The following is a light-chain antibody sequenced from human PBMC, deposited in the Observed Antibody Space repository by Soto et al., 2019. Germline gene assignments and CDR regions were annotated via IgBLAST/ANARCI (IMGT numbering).Light chain of an antibody. CDR3: CSYAGSFTWV. V-gene: IGLV2-11*01. Sequence: QSVLTQPPSVSGSPGQSVTISCTGTSSDVGSYSRVSWYQQPPGKAPKLMIYDVTKRPSGVPDRFSGSKSGNTASLTISGLQAEDEADYYCCSYAGSFTWVFGGGTKLTVL. CDR2: DVT. J-gene: IGLJ3*02. CDR1: SSDVGSYSR.